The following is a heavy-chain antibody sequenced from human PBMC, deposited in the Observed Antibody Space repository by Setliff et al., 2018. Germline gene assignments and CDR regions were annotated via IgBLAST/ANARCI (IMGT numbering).Heavy chain of an antibody. V-gene: IGHV4-61*09. CDR3: ARDTSSDWAAWFDP. Sequence: LSLTCTVSGGSISSAPYYWSWIRQPAGKGPEWIGHIYTSWSSNYNPSLKSRVTILLDTSKNQFSLKLTPVTAADTAMYYCARDTSSDWAAWFDPWSQGILVTVSS. D-gene: IGHD6-19*01. CDR1: GGSISSAPYY. CDR2: IYTSWSS. J-gene: IGHJ5*02.